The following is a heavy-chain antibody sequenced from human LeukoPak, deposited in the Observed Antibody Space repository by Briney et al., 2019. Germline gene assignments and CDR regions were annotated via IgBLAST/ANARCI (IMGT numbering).Heavy chain of an antibody. D-gene: IGHD1-1*01. V-gene: IGHV3-23*01. CDR1: GLTFSSYG. Sequence: GGSLRLSCVASGLTFSSYGMSWVRQAPGKGLEWVSAISGSGGSTYYADSVKGRFTISRDNSKNTLYLQMNSLRAEDTAVYYCAKDLDLFDYWGQGTLVTVSS. J-gene: IGHJ4*02. CDR2: ISGSGGST. CDR3: AKDLDLFDY.